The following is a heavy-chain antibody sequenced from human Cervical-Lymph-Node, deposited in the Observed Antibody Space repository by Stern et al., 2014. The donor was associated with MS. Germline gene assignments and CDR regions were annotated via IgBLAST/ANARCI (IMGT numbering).Heavy chain of an antibody. CDR2: INNSGYT. V-gene: IGHV4-39*01. J-gene: IGHJ5*02. D-gene: IGHD4-11*01. Sequence: QVQLVESGPGLVKPSETLSLTCSVSGDSISSSTHSWAWIRQSPGKGLEWIANINNSGYTYYNPYLRSRVTISIATAKNQFSLNVTSVPAADTAVYYCARQSRTVLDPWGQGTLVTVSP. CDR3: ARQSRTVLDP. CDR1: GDSISSSTHS.